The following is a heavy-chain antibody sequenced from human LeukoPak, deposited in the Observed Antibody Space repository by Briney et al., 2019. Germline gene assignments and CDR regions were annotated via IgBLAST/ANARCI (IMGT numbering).Heavy chain of an antibody. D-gene: IGHD2-2*02. CDR3: ARDRCSSTTCYNTPNWFDP. Sequence: PGGSLRLSCAASGFTLSDYSMSWICQAPGKGLEWISYMRPNGHTIYYADSLKGRFTISRDNAKNSLFLQMNSLRAEDTAFYHCARDRCSSTTCYNTPNWFDPWGQGTLVIVSS. CDR2: MRPNGHTI. CDR1: GFTLSDYS. V-gene: IGHV3-11*01. J-gene: IGHJ5*02.